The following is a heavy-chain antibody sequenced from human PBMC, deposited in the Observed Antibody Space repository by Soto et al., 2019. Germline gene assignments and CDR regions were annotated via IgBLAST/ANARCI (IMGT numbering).Heavy chain of an antibody. CDR1: GFTFSDST. CDR3: AQTSYGDNSGY. V-gene: IGHV3-73*01. CDR2: IRSKANNYAT. D-gene: IGHD4-17*01. Sequence: GGSLRLSCAASGFTFSDSTMHWVRQASGKGLEWVGRIRSKANNYATTYAASVKGRFTISRDDSKNTAYLQMNSLKTEDTAVYYCAQTSYGDNSGYWGQGTLVTVSS. J-gene: IGHJ4*02.